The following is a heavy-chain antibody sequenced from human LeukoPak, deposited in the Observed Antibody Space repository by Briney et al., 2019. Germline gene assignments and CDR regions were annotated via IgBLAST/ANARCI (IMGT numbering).Heavy chain of an antibody. CDR2: ISSNGGST. CDR3: ARDSRMAPFDY. J-gene: IGHJ4*02. D-gene: IGHD2-8*01. CDR1: GFTFSSYA. V-gene: IGHV3-64*01. Sequence: PGGSLRLSCAAFGFTFSSYAMHWVRQAPGKGLEYVSAISSNGGSTYYANSVKGRFTISRDNSKNTLYLQMGSLRAEDMAVYYCARDSRMAPFDYWGQGTLVTVSS.